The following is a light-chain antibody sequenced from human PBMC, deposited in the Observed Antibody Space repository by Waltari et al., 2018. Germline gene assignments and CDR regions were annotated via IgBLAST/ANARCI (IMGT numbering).Light chain of an antibody. Sequence: QSALTQPASVPGSPGQSITISCTGTDSDVGAYNFVSWYRQHPGKAPHLIIYEVSERPTGISDRVSGSKSDNTASLTISGLQADDEAVYYCSSYTTSNAPGVFGTGTKVTVL. CDR2: EVS. J-gene: IGLJ1*01. CDR1: DSDVGAYNF. CDR3: SSYTTSNAPGV. V-gene: IGLV2-14*01.